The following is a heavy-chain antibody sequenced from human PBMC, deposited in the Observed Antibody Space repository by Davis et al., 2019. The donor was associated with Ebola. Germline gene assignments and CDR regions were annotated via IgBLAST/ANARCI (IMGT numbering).Heavy chain of an antibody. D-gene: IGHD6-13*01. Sequence: GGSLRLSCAASGFTFSDYYMSWIRQAPGKGLEWVSYISSSSSYTNYADSVKGRFTISRDNSKNTLYLQMNSLRAEDTAVYYCAKSRGSSWYGMDVWGQGTTVTVSS. CDR1: GFTFSDYY. CDR2: ISSSSSYT. V-gene: IGHV3-11*06. J-gene: IGHJ6*02. CDR3: AKSRGSSWYGMDV.